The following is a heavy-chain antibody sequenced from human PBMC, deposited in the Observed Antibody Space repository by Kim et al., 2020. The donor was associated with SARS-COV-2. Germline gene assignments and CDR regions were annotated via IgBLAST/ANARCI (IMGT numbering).Heavy chain of an antibody. CDR1: GYTLTELS. J-gene: IGHJ6*02. Sequence: ASVKVSCKVSGYTLTELSMHWVRQAPGKGLEWMGGFDPEDGETIYAQKFQGRVTMNEDTSTDTAYMELSSLRSEDTAVYHCAKAVFSGYYYYGMDVWGQGTTVTVSS. V-gene: IGHV1-24*01. CDR3: AKAVFSGYYYYGMDV. D-gene: IGHD3-10*02. CDR2: FDPEDGET.